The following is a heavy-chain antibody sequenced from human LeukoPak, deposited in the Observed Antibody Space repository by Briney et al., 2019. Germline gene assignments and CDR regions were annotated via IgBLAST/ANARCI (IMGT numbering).Heavy chain of an antibody. CDR1: GFTFSNSW. V-gene: IGHV3-48*04. CDR2: ISSSSSTI. CDR3: VATRYSSDY. D-gene: IGHD6-13*01. Sequence: GGSLRLSCAASGFTFSNSWMSWVRQAPGKGLEWVSYISSSSSTIYYADSVKGRFTISRDNAKNSLFLQMNSLRVEDTAVYFCVATRYSSDYWGQGTLVAVSS. J-gene: IGHJ4*02.